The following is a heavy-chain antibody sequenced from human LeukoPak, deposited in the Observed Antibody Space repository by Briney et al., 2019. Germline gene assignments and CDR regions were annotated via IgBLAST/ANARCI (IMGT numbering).Heavy chain of an antibody. CDR3: ARDRERYYYDSSGYYPITFDY. CDR1: GYTFTSYA. J-gene: IGHJ4*02. D-gene: IGHD3-22*01. CDR2: INAGNGNT. Sequence: ASVKVSCKASGYTFTSYAMHWVRQAPGQRLEWMGWINAGNGNTKYSQKFQGRVTITRDTSASTAYMELSSLRSEDTAVYYCARDRERYYYDSSGYYPITFDYWGQGTLVTVSS. V-gene: IGHV1-3*01.